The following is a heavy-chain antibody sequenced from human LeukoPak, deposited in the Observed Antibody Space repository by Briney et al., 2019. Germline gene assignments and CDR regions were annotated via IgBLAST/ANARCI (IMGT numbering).Heavy chain of an antibody. CDR1: GFTFSSYS. Sequence: PGGSLRLSCAASGFTFSSYSMNWVRQAPGKGLEGGSYISSSSSTIYYADSVKGRFTISRDNVKNSLYLQMNSLRAEDTAVYYCARAKPKQMVRGLIMRRESRFYFDYWGQGTLATVSS. CDR2: ISSSSSTI. V-gene: IGHV3-48*01. CDR3: ARAKPKQMVRGLIMRRESRFYFDY. J-gene: IGHJ4*02. D-gene: IGHD3-10*01.